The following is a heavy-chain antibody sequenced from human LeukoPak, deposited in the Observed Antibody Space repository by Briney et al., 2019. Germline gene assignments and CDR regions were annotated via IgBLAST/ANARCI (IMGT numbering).Heavy chain of an antibody. CDR3: ARAAGEQHFDH. D-gene: IGHD3-10*01. CDR2: IIPIFGTA. CDR1: GGTFSSYA. J-gene: IGHJ4*02. V-gene: IGHV1-69*05. Sequence: GASVKVSCKASGGTFSSYAISWVRQAPGQGLEWMGGIIPIFGTANYAQKFQGRVTMTRDTPTNTVYMELSSLRSEDTAVYYCARAAGEQHFDHWGQGTLVTVS.